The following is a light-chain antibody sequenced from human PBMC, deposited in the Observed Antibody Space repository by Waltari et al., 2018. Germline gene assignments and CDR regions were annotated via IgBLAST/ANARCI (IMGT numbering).Light chain of an antibody. CDR1: QGIRND. Sequence: AIQMTQSPSSLSASVGDRVTITCRASQGIRNDLGWYQQKPGKAPKLLIYGATSLQGGVPSRFSGSGSGREFTLTINSLQPEDLATYYCLQDYDYPWTFGQGTKVVIK. CDR3: LQDYDYPWT. CDR2: GAT. V-gene: IGKV1-6*01. J-gene: IGKJ1*01.